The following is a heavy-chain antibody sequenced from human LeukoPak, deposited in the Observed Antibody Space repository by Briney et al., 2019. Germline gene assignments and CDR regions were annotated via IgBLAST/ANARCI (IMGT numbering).Heavy chain of an antibody. Sequence: PSETLSLTCTVSGGSISSYYWSWIRQPPGKGLEWIGYIYYSGSTNYNPSLKSRVTISVDTSKNQFSLKLSSVTAADTAVYYCARVGVPAAAGMDVWGQGTTVTVSS. CDR1: GGSISSYY. CDR2: IYYSGST. CDR3: ARVGVPAAAGMDV. D-gene: IGHD2-2*01. V-gene: IGHV4-59*01. J-gene: IGHJ6*02.